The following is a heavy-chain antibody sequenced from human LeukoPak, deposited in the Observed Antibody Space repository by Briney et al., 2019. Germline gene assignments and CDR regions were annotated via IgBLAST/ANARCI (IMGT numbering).Heavy chain of an antibody. CDR1: GGSISSYY. D-gene: IGHD3-9*01. J-gene: IGHJ6*03. CDR2: IYYSGST. CDR3: ARAEGSRYGYMDV. Sequence: SETLSLTCTVSGGSISSYYWSWIRQPPGKGLEWIGYIYYSGSTNYNPSLKSRVTISVDTSKNQFSLKLSSVTAADTAVYYCARAEGSRYGYMDVCGKGTTVTVSS. V-gene: IGHV4-59*01.